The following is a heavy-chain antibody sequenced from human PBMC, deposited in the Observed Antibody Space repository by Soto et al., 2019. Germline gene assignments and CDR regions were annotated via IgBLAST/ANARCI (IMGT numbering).Heavy chain of an antibody. J-gene: IGHJ6*02. V-gene: IGHV4-4*02. Sequence: QVQLQESGPGLVKPSGTLSLTCAVSGGSISSSNCWSWVRQPPGKGLEWIGEIYHSGSTNFNPSLMSRVTISVDKSKNQFSLKLNSVTAADTAVYYCARVSGSYYYGMDVWGQGTTVTVSS. CDR1: GGSISSSNC. CDR2: IYHSGST. CDR3: ARVSGSYYYGMDV.